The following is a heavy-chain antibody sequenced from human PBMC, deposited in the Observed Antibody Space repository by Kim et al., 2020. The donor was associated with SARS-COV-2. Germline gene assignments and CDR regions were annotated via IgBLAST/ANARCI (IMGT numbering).Heavy chain of an antibody. CDR2: VSGTLT. D-gene: IGHD2-21*01. Sequence: GGSLRLPCVASGFAINNYAMGWVRQAPGKGLEWVAVSGTLTEYADSVKGRLTISRDNSRNTVYLQMNSLRVDDTAIYFCAKAIGDNNYFDSWGQGTLVTVSS. J-gene: IGHJ4*02. CDR3: AKAIGDNNYFDS. CDR1: GFAINNYA. V-gene: IGHV3-23*01.